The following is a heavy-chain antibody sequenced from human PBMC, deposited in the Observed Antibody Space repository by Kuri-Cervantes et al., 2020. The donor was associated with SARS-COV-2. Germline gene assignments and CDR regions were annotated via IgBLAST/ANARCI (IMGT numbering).Heavy chain of an antibody. CDR1: GYSISSGHY. V-gene: IGHV4-38-2*01. J-gene: IGHJ3*02. CDR3: ARWELLFPSDAFDI. CDR2: IYHSGST. D-gene: IGHD1-26*01. Sequence: GSLRLSCAVSGYSISSGHYWGWIRQPPGKGLGWVGSIYHSGSTYYNPSLKSRVTISVDTSKNQFSLKLSSVTAADTAVYYCARWELLFPSDAFDIWGQGTMVTVSS.